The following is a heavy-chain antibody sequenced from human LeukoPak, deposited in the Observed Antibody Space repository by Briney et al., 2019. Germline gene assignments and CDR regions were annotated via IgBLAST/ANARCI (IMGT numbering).Heavy chain of an antibody. CDR1: GFTFSSYS. Sequence: GGSLRLSCAASGFTFSSYSMNWVRQAPGKGLEWVSSISSSSSYIYYADSVKGRFTISRDNAKNSLYLQMNSLRAEDTAVYYCAKTVCGGDCYLFDYWGQGTLVTVSS. CDR2: ISSSSSYI. D-gene: IGHD2-21*01. J-gene: IGHJ4*02. V-gene: IGHV3-21*04. CDR3: AKTVCGGDCYLFDY.